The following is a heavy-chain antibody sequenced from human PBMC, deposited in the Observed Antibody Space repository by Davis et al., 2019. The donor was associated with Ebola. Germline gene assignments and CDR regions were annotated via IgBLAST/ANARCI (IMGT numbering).Heavy chain of an antibody. CDR1: GGSFSGYY. V-gene: IGHV3-53*01. Sequence: ETLSLTCAVYGGSFSGYYWSWIRQPPGKGLEWVSVIYSGGSTYYADSVKGRFTISRDNAKNTLYLQMNSLRAEDTAVYYCARVSIGGMDVWGQGTTVTVSS. J-gene: IGHJ6*02. CDR2: IYSGGST. D-gene: IGHD3-10*01. CDR3: ARVSIGGMDV.